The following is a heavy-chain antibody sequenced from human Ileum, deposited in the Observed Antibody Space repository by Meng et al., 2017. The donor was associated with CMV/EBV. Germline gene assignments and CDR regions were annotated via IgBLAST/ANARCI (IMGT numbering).Heavy chain of an antibody. CDR1: GSIRSTTYY. Sequence: GSIRSTTYYWRWIRQPPGKGLEWIGSVYYSGISYYNPSLKSRVTISVDTSKNQFSLKLNSVTATDTAVYYCARQTSGYTSSPHKFDSWGQGTLVTVSS. D-gene: IGHD6-13*01. V-gene: IGHV4-39*01. J-gene: IGHJ5*01. CDR2: VYYSGIS. CDR3: ARQTSGYTSSPHKFDS.